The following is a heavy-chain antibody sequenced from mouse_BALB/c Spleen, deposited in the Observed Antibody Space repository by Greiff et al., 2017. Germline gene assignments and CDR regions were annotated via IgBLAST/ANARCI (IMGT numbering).Heavy chain of an antibody. CDR2: ISYDGSN. CDR1: GYSITSGYY. D-gene: IGHD1-1*01. Sequence: DVQLQESGPGLVKPSQSLSLTCSVTGYSITSGYYWNWIRQFPGNKLEWMGYISYDGSNNYNPSLKNRISITRDTSKNQFFLKLNSVTTEDTATYYCAARGINYYGSSYWFAYWGQGTLVTVSA. J-gene: IGHJ3*01. CDR3: AARGINYYGSSYWFAY. V-gene: IGHV3-6*02.